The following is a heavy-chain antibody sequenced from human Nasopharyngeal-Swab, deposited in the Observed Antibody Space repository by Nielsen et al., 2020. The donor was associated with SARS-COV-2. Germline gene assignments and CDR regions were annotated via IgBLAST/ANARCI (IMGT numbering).Heavy chain of an antibody. J-gene: IGHJ4*02. CDR1: GFTFSSYA. CDR2: ISYDGSDI. V-gene: IGHV3-30*03. D-gene: IGHD3-10*01. Sequence: GGSLRLSCAASGFTFSSYAMDWIRQAPGRWLEWVAIISYDGSDIFYADSVKDRFTISRDNSKNTLYLQMNSLRAEDTAVYFCATGGDVNYFDYWGQGTLVTVSS. CDR3: ATGGDVNYFDY.